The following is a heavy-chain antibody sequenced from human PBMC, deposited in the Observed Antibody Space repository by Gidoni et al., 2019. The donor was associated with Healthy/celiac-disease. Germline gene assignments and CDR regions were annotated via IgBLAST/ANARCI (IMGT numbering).Heavy chain of an antibody. CDR1: GFTFPSSA. CDR3: AADHNRRSYWRHYYYGMDV. V-gene: IGHV1-58*01. Sequence: QMQLVQSGPEVKKPGNSVKVSCKASGFTFPSSAVQWVRQARGQRLEWIGWIVVGSGNTNYAQKFQERVTITRDMSTSTAYMELSSLRSEDTAVYYCAADHNRRSYWRHYYYGMDVWGQGTTVTVSS. D-gene: IGHD1-26*01. CDR2: IVVGSGNT. J-gene: IGHJ6*02.